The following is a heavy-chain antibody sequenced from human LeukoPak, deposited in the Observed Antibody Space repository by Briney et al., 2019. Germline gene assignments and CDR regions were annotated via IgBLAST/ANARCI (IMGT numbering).Heavy chain of an antibody. CDR2: ITPVIETA. CDR1: GGTFLSHT. D-gene: IGHD3-10*01. Sequence: SVEVSCKTSGGTFLSHTFSWVRQAPGHGLEWIGKITPVIETAKYAQTFQGRVSIYTDKDTTTVYMDLSGLRPDDTADYYCARVNLRGSNYNWFDPWGQGTRVIVSS. CDR3: ARVNLRGSNYNWFDP. V-gene: IGHV1-69*08. J-gene: IGHJ5*02.